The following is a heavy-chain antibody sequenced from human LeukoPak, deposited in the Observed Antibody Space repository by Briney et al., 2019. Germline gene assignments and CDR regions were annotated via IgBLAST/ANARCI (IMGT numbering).Heavy chain of an antibody. D-gene: IGHD3-16*02. Sequence: GGSLRLSCAASGFTFSSYSMNWVRQAPGKGLEWVSSISSSSSYIYYADSVKGRFTISRDNAKNSLYLQMNSLRAEDTAVYYCAKDSPAGRDYVWGSYRHPFDYWGQGTLVTVSS. J-gene: IGHJ4*02. CDR1: GFTFSSYS. V-gene: IGHV3-21*04. CDR2: ISSSSSYI. CDR3: AKDSPAGRDYVWGSYRHPFDY.